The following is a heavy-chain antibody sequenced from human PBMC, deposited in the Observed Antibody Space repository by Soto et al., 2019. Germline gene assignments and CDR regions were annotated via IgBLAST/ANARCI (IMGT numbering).Heavy chain of an antibody. Sequence: QVQLVESGGGVVQPGRSLRLSCAASGFTFSTHGMHWVRQAPGKGLEWVAVISYDGSNKYYADSVKGRFTISRDNSKNTLYLQMSSLRAEDTAVYYCAKGFSYSVIDYWSQGTLVTVSS. CDR1: GFTFSTHG. D-gene: IGHD5-18*01. CDR3: AKGFSYSVIDY. CDR2: ISYDGSNK. V-gene: IGHV3-30*18. J-gene: IGHJ4*02.